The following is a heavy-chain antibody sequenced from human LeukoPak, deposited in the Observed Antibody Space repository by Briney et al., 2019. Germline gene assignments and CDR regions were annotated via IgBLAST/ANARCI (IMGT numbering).Heavy chain of an antibody. J-gene: IGHJ4*02. D-gene: IGHD3-22*01. CDR3: ARDMVPAYYYDSSGEFAY. CDR1: GYTFTSYG. Sequence: ASVKVSCKASGYTFTSYGISWVRQAPGQGLEWMGWISAYNGNTNYAQKLQGRVTMTTDTSTGTAYMELRSLRSDDTAVYYCARDMVPAYYYDSSGEFAYWGQGTLVTVSS. CDR2: ISAYNGNT. V-gene: IGHV1-18*01.